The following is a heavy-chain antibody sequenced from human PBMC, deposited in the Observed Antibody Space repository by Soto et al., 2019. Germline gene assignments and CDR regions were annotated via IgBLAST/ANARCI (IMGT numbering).Heavy chain of an antibody. D-gene: IGHD3-22*01. CDR2: IKSKTDGGTT. CDR1: GFTFSNAW. Sequence: GGSLRPSCGASGFTFSNAWMSWVRQAPGKGLEWVGRIKSKTDGGTTDHAAPVKGRFTISRDDSKNTLYLQMNSPKTEDNAVYYCTAEDSSGYYSYYFDYWGQGTLVTVSS. V-gene: IGHV3-15*01. CDR3: TAEDSSGYYSYYFDY. J-gene: IGHJ4*02.